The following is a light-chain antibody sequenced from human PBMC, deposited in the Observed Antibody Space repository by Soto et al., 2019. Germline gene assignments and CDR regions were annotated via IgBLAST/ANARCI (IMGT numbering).Light chain of an antibody. CDR3: QPYNSYSEA. Sequence: DIQMTQSPSTLSGSVGDRVTITCRASQTISSWLAWYQQKPGKAPKLLIYKASTLKSGVPSRFSGSGSGTEFTLTISSLQPDDLATYYCQPYNSYSEAFGQGTKVERK. V-gene: IGKV1-5*03. J-gene: IGKJ1*01. CDR1: QTISSW. CDR2: KAS.